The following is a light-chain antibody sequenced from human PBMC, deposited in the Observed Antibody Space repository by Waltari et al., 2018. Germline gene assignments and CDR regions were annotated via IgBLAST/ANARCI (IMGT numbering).Light chain of an antibody. Sequence: EVLMTQSPATLSLSPGERATLSCRASQSISRNLAWYQQKPGQAPRLLIYGASTRATGIPARFSGSGSGTEFTLTISSLQSEDFAVYYCQQYNNWRTFGQGTKLEIK. CDR3: QQYNNWRT. CDR2: GAS. V-gene: IGKV3-15*01. CDR1: QSISRN. J-gene: IGKJ2*01.